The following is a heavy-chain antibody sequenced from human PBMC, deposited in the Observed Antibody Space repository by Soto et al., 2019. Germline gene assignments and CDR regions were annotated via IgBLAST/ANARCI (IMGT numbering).Heavy chain of an antibody. Sequence: SVKVSCKASGGTFSSYAISWVRQAPGQGLEWMGGIIPIFGTANYAQKFKGRVTITADESTSTAYMEQSSLRSEDTAVYYYAGVRGRGFCPNVVCYTDLYYYSGRDVGGKGTTATVSS. CDR1: GGTFSSYA. D-gene: IGHD2-8*01. CDR2: IIPIFGTA. J-gene: IGHJ6*04. V-gene: IGHV1-69*13. CDR3: AGVRGRGFCPNVVCYTDLYYYSGRDV.